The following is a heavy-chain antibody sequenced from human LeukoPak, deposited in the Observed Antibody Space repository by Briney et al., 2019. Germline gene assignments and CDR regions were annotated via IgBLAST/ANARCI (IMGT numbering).Heavy chain of an antibody. CDR2: IYYSGST. CDR3: ARSIQPYFDY. D-gene: IGHD3-3*02. V-gene: IGHV4-59*01. CDR1: GGSISSYY. Sequence: SETLSLTCTVSGGSISSYYWSWIRQPPGKGLEWIGYIYYSGSTNYNPSLKSRVTISVDTSKNQFSLKLSSVTAADTAVYYCARSIQPYFDYWGQGALVTVSS. J-gene: IGHJ4*02.